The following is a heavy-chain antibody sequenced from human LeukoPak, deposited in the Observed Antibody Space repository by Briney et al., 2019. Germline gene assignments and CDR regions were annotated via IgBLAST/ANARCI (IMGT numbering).Heavy chain of an antibody. CDR1: GFSFSKYN. CDR2: ISSGGSYI. D-gene: IGHD1-7*01. Sequence: GGSLRLSCAASGFSFSKYNMNWVRQAPGKGLEWVSSISSGGSYIYYADSVKGRFTISRDNTKNSLYLQMNSLRAEDTAVYYCARGFQGYNWNYQRFYYFDYWGQGTLVTVSS. J-gene: IGHJ4*02. CDR3: ARGFQGYNWNYQRFYYFDY. V-gene: IGHV3-21*04.